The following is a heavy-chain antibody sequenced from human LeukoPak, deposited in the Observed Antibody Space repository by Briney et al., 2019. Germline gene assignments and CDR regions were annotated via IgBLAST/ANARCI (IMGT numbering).Heavy chain of an antibody. Sequence: GGSLRLSCAASGFSFSSNGMHWVRQAPGKGLEWVSSISSSSSYIYYADSVKGRFTISRDNAKNSLYLQMNSLRAEDTAVYYCARDAKWELRTDFDYWGQGTLVTVSS. CDR2: ISSSSSYI. J-gene: IGHJ4*02. D-gene: IGHD1-26*01. CDR1: GFSFSSNG. CDR3: ARDAKWELRTDFDY. V-gene: IGHV3-21*01.